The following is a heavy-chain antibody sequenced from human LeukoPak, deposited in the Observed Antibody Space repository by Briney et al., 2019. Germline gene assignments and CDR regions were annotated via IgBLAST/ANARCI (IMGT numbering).Heavy chain of an antibody. Sequence: PSETLSLTCTVSGYSISSGYYWSWIRQPAGKGLEWIGRIYTSGSTNYNPSLKSRVTMSVDTSKNQFSLKLSSVTAADTAVYYCAREIPCSSTSCYRFYYYYYYMDVWGKGTTVTVSS. D-gene: IGHD2-2*01. CDR1: GYSISSGYY. CDR3: AREIPCSSTSCYRFYYYYYYMDV. V-gene: IGHV4-4*07. J-gene: IGHJ6*03. CDR2: IYTSGST.